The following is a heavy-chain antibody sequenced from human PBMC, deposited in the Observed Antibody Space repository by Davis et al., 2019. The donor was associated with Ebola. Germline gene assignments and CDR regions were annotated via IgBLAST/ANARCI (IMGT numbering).Heavy chain of an antibody. Sequence: ASVKVSCKASGYTFNSHGISWVRQAPGQGLEWMAWISAYNGHTNYAQKLQGRVTMTTDTSTSTAYMELRSLRSDDTAVYYCARITGGLRFLEWYYGMDVWGQGTTVTVSS. CDR1: GYTFNSHG. CDR3: ARITGGLRFLEWYYGMDV. CDR2: ISAYNGHT. J-gene: IGHJ6*02. D-gene: IGHD3-3*01. V-gene: IGHV1-18*01.